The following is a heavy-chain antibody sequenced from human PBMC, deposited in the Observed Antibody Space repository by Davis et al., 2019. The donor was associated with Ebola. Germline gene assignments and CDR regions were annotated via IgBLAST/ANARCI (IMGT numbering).Heavy chain of an antibody. J-gene: IGHJ4*02. V-gene: IGHV4-59*01. CDR3: ARLTYSSSWYDLDY. CDR2: IYYSGST. CDR1: GGTFSDYY. D-gene: IGHD6-13*01. Sequence: SETLSLTCAVYGGTFSDYYWSWIRQPPGKGLEWIGYIYYSGSTNYNPSLKSRVTISVDTSKNQFSLKLSSVTAADTAVYYCARLTYSSSWYDLDYWGQGTLVTVSS.